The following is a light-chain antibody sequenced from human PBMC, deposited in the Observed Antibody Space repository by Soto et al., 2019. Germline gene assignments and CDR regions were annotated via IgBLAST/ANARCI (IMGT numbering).Light chain of an antibody. V-gene: IGLV1-44*01. CDR2: RND. Sequence: QLVLTQPPSASGTPGQRVTISCSGSSSNIGDNTVNWYQQLPGTAPKLLIYRNDQRPPGVPDRFSGSKSGTSASLGISGLQSEDEADYYCAAWDDSLDGVVFGGGTKVTVL. J-gene: IGLJ2*01. CDR3: AAWDDSLDGVV. CDR1: SSNIGDNT.